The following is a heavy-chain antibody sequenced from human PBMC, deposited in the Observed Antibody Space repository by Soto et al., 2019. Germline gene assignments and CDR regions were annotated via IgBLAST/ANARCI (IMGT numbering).Heavy chain of an antibody. CDR3: ARRGYCSGGSCAPGFYGMDV. CDR1: GGTFSSYA. V-gene: IGHV1-69*13. D-gene: IGHD2-15*01. Sequence: SVKVSCKASGGTFSSYAISWVRQAPGQGLEWMGGIIPIFGIANYAQKFQGRVTITADESTSTAYMELSSLRSEDTAVYYCARRGYCSGGSCAPGFYGMDVWGQGTTVTVSS. CDR2: IIPIFGIA. J-gene: IGHJ6*02.